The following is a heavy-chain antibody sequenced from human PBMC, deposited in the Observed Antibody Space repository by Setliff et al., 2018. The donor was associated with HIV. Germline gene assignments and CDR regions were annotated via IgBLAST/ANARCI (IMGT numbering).Heavy chain of an antibody. CDR3: ARWNFMTTVTFDY. CDR2: MYTSGSA. CDR1: GASLSNYY. Sequence: SETLSLTCTVSGASLSNYYWSWIRQSPGKGLEWIGYMYTSGSANFNPSLKSRATISLDTSKNQFSLKLSSVTAADTAVYYCARWNFMTTVTFDYWGQGTLVTGLL. V-gene: IGHV4-4*08. D-gene: IGHD4-4*01. J-gene: IGHJ4*02.